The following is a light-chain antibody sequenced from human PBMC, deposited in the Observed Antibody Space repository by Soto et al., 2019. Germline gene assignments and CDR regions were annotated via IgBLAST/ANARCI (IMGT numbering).Light chain of an antibody. CDR2: NYD. V-gene: IGLV1-44*01. Sequence: QSVLTQPPSASGTPGQRVTISCSGSSSNIGNNAVNWYQQLPGTAPKLLIYNYDQRPSGVPDQFSASKSGTSASLAISGLQSEDEADYYCAAGDDSLNVVLFGGGTKLTVL. CDR3: AAGDDSLNVVL. CDR1: SSNIGNNA. J-gene: IGLJ3*02.